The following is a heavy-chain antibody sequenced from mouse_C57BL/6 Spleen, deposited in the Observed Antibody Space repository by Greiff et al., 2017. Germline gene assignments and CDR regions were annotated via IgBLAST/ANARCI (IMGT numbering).Heavy chain of an antibody. D-gene: IGHD4-1*01. CDR1: GFTFSDYG. Sequence: EVHLVESGGGLVKPGGSLKLSCAASGFTFSDYGMHWVRQAPEKGLEWVAYISSGSSTIYYADTVKGRFTISRDNAKNTLFLQMTSLRSEDTAMYYCELNWDSWFAYWGQGTLVTVSA. CDR2: ISSGSSTI. V-gene: IGHV5-17*01. J-gene: IGHJ3*01. CDR3: ELNWDSWFAY.